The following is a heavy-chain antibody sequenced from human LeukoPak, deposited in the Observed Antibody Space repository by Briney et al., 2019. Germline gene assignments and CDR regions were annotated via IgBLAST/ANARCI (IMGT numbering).Heavy chain of an antibody. CDR3: ARTRGYSSSPIRTPCFDY. Sequence: SETLSLTCAVYGGSFSGYYWSWIRQPPGKGLEWIRKINHSGSTNYNPSLKSRVTISVDTSKNQFSLKLSSVTAADTAVYYCARTRGYSSSPIRTPCFDYWGQGTLVTVSS. CDR1: GGSFSGYY. D-gene: IGHD6-6*01. J-gene: IGHJ4*02. CDR2: INHSGST. V-gene: IGHV4-34*01.